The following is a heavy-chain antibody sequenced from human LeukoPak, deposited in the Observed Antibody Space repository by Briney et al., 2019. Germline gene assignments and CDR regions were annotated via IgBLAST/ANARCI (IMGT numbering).Heavy chain of an antibody. V-gene: IGHV1-18*01. D-gene: IGHD6-19*01. CDR3: ARDSRQWLVGWFDP. Sequence: EASVKVSCKASGYTFTSYGISWVRQAPGQGLEWMGWISAYNGNTNYAQKLQGRVTMTTDTSTSTAYMELRSLRSDDTAVYYCARDSRQWLVGWFDPRGQGTLVTVSS. CDR1: GYTFTSYG. J-gene: IGHJ5*02. CDR2: ISAYNGNT.